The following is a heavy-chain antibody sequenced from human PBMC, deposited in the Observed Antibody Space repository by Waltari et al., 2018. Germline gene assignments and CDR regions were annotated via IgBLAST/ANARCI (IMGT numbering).Heavy chain of an antibody. CDR1: GGSISSSSYY. D-gene: IGHD3-22*01. J-gene: IGHJ3*02. CDR2: IYYSGST. CDR3: ARPVTEWLLQSNAFDI. V-gene: IGHV4-39*01. Sequence: QLQLQESGPGLVKPSETLSLTCTVSGGSISSSSYYWGWIRQPPGKGLEWIGSIYYSGSTYYNPSLKSRVTISVDTSKNQFSLKLSSVTAADTAVYYCARPVTEWLLQSNAFDIWGQGTMVTVSS.